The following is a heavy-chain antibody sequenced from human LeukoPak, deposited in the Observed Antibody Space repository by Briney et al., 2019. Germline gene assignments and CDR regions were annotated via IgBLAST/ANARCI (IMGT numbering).Heavy chain of an antibody. Sequence: GGSLRLSCAASGFTFSSYGMHWVRQAPGKGLERVAFIRYDGSNKYYADSVKGRFTISRDNSKNTLYLQMNSQRAEDTAVYYCAKDQNWARPDYFDYWGQGTLVTVSS. CDR3: AKDQNWARPDYFDY. D-gene: IGHD7-27*01. CDR2: IRYDGSNK. J-gene: IGHJ4*02. CDR1: GFTFSSYG. V-gene: IGHV3-30*02.